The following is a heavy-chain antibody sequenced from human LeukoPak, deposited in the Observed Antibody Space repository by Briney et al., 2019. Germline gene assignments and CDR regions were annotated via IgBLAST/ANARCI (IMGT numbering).Heavy chain of an antibody. Sequence: ASVKVSCKASGYTFTSYDINWVRQAPGQGLEWMGWMNPNSGNTGYAQKFQGRVTMTRNTSISTAYMKLSSLRSEDTAVYYCARNQRYSSSWYRGTFDPWGQGTLVTVSS. CDR1: GYTFTSYD. J-gene: IGHJ5*02. V-gene: IGHV1-8*01. D-gene: IGHD6-13*01. CDR2: MNPNSGNT. CDR3: ARNQRYSSSWYRGTFDP.